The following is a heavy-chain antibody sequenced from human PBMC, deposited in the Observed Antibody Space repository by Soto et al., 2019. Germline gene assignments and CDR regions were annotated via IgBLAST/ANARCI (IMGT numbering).Heavy chain of an antibody. V-gene: IGHV3-21*01. J-gene: IGHJ5*02. CDR2: ISSNSAYI. Sequence: GVSLRLSCAASGFTFRSFTMNWVRPAPGKGLEWFSTISSNSAYIYYTDALRGRFTISRDNAKNSLHLQMNSLRAEDTAVYYCTRDASRDSSARGWFDPWGPGTLVTVSS. D-gene: IGHD6-13*01. CDR1: GFTFRSFT. CDR3: TRDASRDSSARGWFDP.